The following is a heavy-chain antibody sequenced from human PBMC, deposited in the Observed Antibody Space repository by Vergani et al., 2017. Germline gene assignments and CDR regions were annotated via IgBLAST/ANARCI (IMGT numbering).Heavy chain of an antibody. J-gene: IGHJ3*01. CDR2: IYPGDSDT. V-gene: IGHV5-51*03. D-gene: IGHD3-10*01. CDR3: ARGSYYAFDV. CDR1: GYSFTSYW. Sequence: EVQLVQSGAEVKKPGESLKISCKGSGYSFTSYWTGWVRQMPGKGLEWMGIIYPGDSDTSYSPSFQGQITTSATNSICAAYLQWTSLKASDTAMYYCARGSYYAFDVWGQGTMVTVSS.